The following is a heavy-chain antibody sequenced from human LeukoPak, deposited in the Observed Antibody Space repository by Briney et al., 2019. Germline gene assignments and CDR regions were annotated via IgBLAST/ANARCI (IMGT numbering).Heavy chain of an antibody. CDR3: ASGQLPDDLDY. Sequence: ASVRVSSTASGYTVTAYFMHWGGQAHAKGLEWIVCINPNIGGTKYPRYFPRRVTMPRNTSISTAYMDLSRLSSDDTAAYYCASGQLPDDLDYWGQGTLVTVSS. V-gene: IGHV1-2*02. J-gene: IGHJ4*02. CDR2: INPNIGGT. CDR1: GYTVTAYF. D-gene: IGHD1-26*01.